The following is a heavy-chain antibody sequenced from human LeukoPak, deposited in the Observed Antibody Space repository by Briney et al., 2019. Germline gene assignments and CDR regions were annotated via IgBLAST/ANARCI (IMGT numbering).Heavy chain of an antibody. CDR2: ISYDGSNE. V-gene: IGHV3-30*03. Sequence: PGGSLILSCAASGFPFSNYGMHWVRQAPGKGLEWVAVISYDGSNEYYADSVKGRFPISRDNSKNTLYLQMNSLRAEDTAVYYCAGSWFYRDYFEYWGQGTLVTVSS. J-gene: IGHJ4*02. CDR1: GFPFSNYG. CDR3: AGSWFYRDYFEY. D-gene: IGHD3-10*01.